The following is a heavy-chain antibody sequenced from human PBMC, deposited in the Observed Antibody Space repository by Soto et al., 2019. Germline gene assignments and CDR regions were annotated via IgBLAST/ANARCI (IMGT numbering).Heavy chain of an antibody. Sequence: EVQLLESGGGLVQPGGSLRLSCAASGFTFSSYAMSWVRQAPGKGLEWVSAISGSGGSTYYADSVKGRFTISRDNSKNTLYLQMNSLRAEDTAVYYCAKVRRGPYIAAAGIFDYWGQGTLVTVSS. D-gene: IGHD6-13*01. CDR2: ISGSGGST. J-gene: IGHJ4*02. CDR1: GFTFSSYA. CDR3: AKVRRGPYIAAAGIFDY. V-gene: IGHV3-23*01.